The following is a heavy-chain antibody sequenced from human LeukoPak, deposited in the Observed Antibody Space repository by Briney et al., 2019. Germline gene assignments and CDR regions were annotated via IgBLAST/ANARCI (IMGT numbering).Heavy chain of an antibody. V-gene: IGHV1-46*01. J-gene: IGHJ4*02. Sequence: ASVKVSCKASGYTFTSYYMHWVRQAPGQGLECMGIINPSGGSTSYAQKFQGRVTMTRDTSTSTVYMELSSLRSEDTAVYYCARDLAYYYDSSGYFDYWGQGTLVTVSS. CDR2: INPSGGST. CDR3: ARDLAYYYDSSGYFDY. D-gene: IGHD3-22*01. CDR1: GYTFTSYY.